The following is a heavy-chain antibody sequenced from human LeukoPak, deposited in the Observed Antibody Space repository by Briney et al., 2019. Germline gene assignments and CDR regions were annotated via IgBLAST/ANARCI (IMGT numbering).Heavy chain of an antibody. CDR1: GFTFSSYA. D-gene: IGHD3-22*01. V-gene: IGHV3-23*01. CDR2: ISGSGGST. J-gene: IGHJ3*02. Sequence: GGSLRLSCTASGFTFSSYAMSGVRQAPGKGLEWVSAISGSGGSTYYADSVKGRFTISRDNSKNTLYLQMNSLRAEDTAVYYCARPGWVSGFMSHDAFDIWGQGTMVTVSS. CDR3: ARPGWVSGFMSHDAFDI.